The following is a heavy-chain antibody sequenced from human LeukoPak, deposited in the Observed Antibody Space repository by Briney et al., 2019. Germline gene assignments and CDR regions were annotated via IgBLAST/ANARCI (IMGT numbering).Heavy chain of an antibody. CDR1: GFTFSTYW. J-gene: IGHJ4*02. Sequence: GGSLRLSCAASGFTFSTYWMHWVRQVPGKGLVWVSRISSDGANANYADSVKGRFTISRDDSKSTLYLQMHSLRAEDTAVYYCARESESYDSTGSTFAYWGQGTLVTVSS. V-gene: IGHV3-74*01. CDR2: ISSDGANA. D-gene: IGHD3-22*01. CDR3: ARESESYDSTGSTFAY.